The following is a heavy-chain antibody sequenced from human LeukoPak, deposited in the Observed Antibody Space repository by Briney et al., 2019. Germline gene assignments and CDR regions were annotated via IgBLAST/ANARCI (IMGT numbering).Heavy chain of an antibody. V-gene: IGHV3-11*01. CDR3: AKAPVTSCRGAYCYPFDS. CDR2: ISSSGSII. Sequence: GGSLRLSCAASGFTFSDYYMSWIRQAPGKGLEWVSYISSSGSIIYYADSVKGRFTISRDNSKNTLYLQMNSLRAEDAAVYFCAKAPVTSCRGAYCYPFDSWGQGTLVTVSS. D-gene: IGHD2-21*01. J-gene: IGHJ4*02. CDR1: GFTFSDYY.